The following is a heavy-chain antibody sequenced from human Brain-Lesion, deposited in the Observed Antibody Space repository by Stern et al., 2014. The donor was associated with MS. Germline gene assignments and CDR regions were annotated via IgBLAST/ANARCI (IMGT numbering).Heavy chain of an antibody. CDR3: ARDQRGITIFGVVTDYYYLGMDV. Sequence: VQLLESGAEVRTPGASVKVSCKTSGYIFTGYYIHWVRQAPGQGLEWMAWINPNTGGPKYAPKFQARLTMSRETSITTAYVELSSLTSDDTAVYYCARDQRGITIFGVVTDYYYLGMDVWGQGTTVTVSS. CDR1: GYIFTGYY. D-gene: IGHD3-3*01. V-gene: IGHV1-2*02. J-gene: IGHJ6*02. CDR2: INPNTGGP.